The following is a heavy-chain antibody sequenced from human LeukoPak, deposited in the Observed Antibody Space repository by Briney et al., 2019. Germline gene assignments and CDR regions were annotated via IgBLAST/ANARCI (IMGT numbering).Heavy chain of an antibody. Sequence: PGGSLRLSCAASGFTFSSYSMNWVRQAAGKGLEWVSSISSSSSYIYYADSVKGRFTISRDDAKNSLYLQLNSLRAEDTAVYYCARDGGYSYGYPFDYWGQGTLVAVSS. CDR1: GFTFSSYS. CDR2: ISSSSSYI. CDR3: ARDGGYSYGYPFDY. D-gene: IGHD5-18*01. V-gene: IGHV3-21*01. J-gene: IGHJ4*02.